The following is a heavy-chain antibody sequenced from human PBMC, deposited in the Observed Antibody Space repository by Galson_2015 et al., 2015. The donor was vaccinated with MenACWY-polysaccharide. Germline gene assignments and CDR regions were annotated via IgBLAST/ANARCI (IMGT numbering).Heavy chain of an antibody. CDR3: ARDRATQGPGTDWFGP. CDR1: GYTFTTSA. CDR2: INAGNDDT. V-gene: IGHV1-3*01. Sequence: SVKVSCKASGYTFTTSAIHWVRQAPGQRLEWMGWINAGNDDTKYSQNFQGRVSITTDTSTSTVYTELSSLRFEDTAVYYCARDRATQGPGTDWFGPGGREPRSSSPQ. J-gene: IGHJ5*02. D-gene: IGHD1-1*01.